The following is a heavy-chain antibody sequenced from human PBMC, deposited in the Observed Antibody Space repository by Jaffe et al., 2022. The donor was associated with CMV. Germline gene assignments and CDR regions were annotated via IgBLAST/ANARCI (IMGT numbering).Heavy chain of an antibody. CDR1: GFTFSSYG. V-gene: IGHV3-33*01. CDR2: IWYDGSNK. CDR3: ASLYDSSGYSYGMDV. Sequence: QVQLVESGGGVVQPGRSLRLSCAASGFTFSSYGMHWVRQAPGKGLEWVAVIWYDGSNKYYADSVKGRFTISRDNSKNTLYLQMNSLRAEDTAVYYCASLYDSSGYSYGMDVWGQGTTVTVSS. D-gene: IGHD3-22*01. J-gene: IGHJ6*02.